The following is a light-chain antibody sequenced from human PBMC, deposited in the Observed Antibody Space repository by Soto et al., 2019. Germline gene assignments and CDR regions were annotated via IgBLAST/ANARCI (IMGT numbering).Light chain of an antibody. V-gene: IGKV3D-20*02. CDR1: QTISRNY. J-gene: IGKJ4*01. CDR3: QQRSYWLT. CDR2: GAS. Sequence: ELVLTQSPGTLSLSPGERATVSCRASQTISRNYLVWYQKKPGQAPRLLIYGASTRATGIPDRFTGSGSGTDFTLTITRLEPEDFAVYYCQQRSYWLTFGGGTKVDIK.